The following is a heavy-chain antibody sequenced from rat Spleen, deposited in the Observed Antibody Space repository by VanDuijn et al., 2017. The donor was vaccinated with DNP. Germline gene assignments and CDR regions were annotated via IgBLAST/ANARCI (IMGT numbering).Heavy chain of an antibody. CDR1: GFTFSKYG. J-gene: IGHJ2*01. CDR3: ATLGSIVTTDY. D-gene: IGHD1-10*01. Sequence: EVQLVESGGGLVQPGRSLKLSCAASGFTFSKYGMAWVRQAPTKGLEWVASISTVGDNAYYRDSVKGRFTISRDNAESTLYLHMDSLGSEDTATYYCATLGSIVTTDYWGQGVMVTVSS. CDR2: ISTVGDNA. V-gene: IGHV5S13*01.